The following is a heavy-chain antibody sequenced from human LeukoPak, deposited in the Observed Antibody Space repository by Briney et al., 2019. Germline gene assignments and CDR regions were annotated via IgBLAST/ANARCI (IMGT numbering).Heavy chain of an antibody. V-gene: IGHV4-59*12. CDR3: ARRSRAYNWFDP. CDR2: FHYSGTT. D-gene: IGHD6-6*01. J-gene: IGHJ5*02. CDR1: GGSISSYY. Sequence: PSETLSLTCTVSGGSISSYYWSWIRQPPGKELEWIGYFHYSGTTNYNPSLKSRVTISVDTSKNQFPLKLSSVTAADTAVYYCARRSRAYNWFDPWGQGTLVTVSS.